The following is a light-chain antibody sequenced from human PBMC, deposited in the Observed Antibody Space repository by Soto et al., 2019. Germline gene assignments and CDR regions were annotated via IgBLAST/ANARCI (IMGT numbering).Light chain of an antibody. CDR2: EVS. J-gene: IGLJ2*01. V-gene: IGLV2-14*01. Sequence: QSALTQPASVSGSPGQSITISCTGTSSDVGGYDYVSWYQQYPDKAPKLMIFEVSNRPSGVSNRFSGSKSGNTASLTISGLQTEDEADHYCSAYAGSSVLFGGGTKLTVL. CDR3: SAYAGSSVL. CDR1: SSDVGGYDY.